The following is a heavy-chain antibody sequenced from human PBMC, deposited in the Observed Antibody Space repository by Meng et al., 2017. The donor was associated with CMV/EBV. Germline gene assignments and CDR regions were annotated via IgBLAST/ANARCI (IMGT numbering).Heavy chain of an antibody. D-gene: IGHD2-21*01. J-gene: IGHJ4*02. CDR2: IIPIIGIA. CDR1: GCTFSSYT. CDR3: ASLYCGGDCPIEFEGQFDY. Sequence: SVKVSCKASGCTFSSYTISWVRQAPGQGLEWMGRIIPIIGIANYAQKFQGRVTITADKSTSTAYMELSSLRSEDTAVYYCASLYCGGDCPIEFEGQFDYWGQGTLVTISS. V-gene: IGHV1-69*02.